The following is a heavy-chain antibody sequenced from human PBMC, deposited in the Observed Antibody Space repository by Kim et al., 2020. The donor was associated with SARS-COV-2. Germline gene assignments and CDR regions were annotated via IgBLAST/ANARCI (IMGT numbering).Heavy chain of an antibody. D-gene: IGHD3-22*01. CDR1: GFTFRAYG. CDR2: IWSDGSNE. Sequence: GGSLRLSCAASGFTFRAYGMHWVRQAPGKGLEWVSVIWSDGSNENYADSVRGRFTISRDNYKDTLYRQMNSLRAEDTAVYYCARDRFTFTTGDYWGQGTLVPVSS. V-gene: IGHV3-33*01. CDR3: ARDRFTFTTGDY. J-gene: IGHJ4*02.